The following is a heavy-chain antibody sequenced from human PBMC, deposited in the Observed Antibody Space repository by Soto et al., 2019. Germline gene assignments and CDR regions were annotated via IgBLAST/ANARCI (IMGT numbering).Heavy chain of an antibody. D-gene: IGHD4-17*01. CDR3: AKDPAPTAYWYFDL. Sequence: EVQLLESWGGLVQPGGSLRLSCAASGFTFSSNAMSWVRQAPGKGLEWVSTISGSGGTTYYADSVKGRFTISRDNSKNTLCLQMNRLRAEDTAVYYCAKDPAPTAYWYFDLWGRGTLVTVSS. CDR2: ISGSGGTT. V-gene: IGHV3-23*01. CDR1: GFTFSSNA. J-gene: IGHJ2*01.